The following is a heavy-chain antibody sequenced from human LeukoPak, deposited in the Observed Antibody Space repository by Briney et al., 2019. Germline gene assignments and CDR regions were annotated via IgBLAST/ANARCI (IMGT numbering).Heavy chain of an antibody. CDR1: GFTFTNTW. CDR2: IKRRSDGETT. J-gene: IGHJ4*02. CDR3: STDRRLTGLFDF. D-gene: IGHD3-9*01. Sequence: GGSLRLSCVASGFTFTNTWMTWVRQAPGKGLVWVARIKRRSDGETTDYAAPVKGRFTISRDNSKNTLYLQMNNLKTEDTAVYYCSTDRRLTGLFDFWGQGTQVTVSS. V-gene: IGHV3-15*01.